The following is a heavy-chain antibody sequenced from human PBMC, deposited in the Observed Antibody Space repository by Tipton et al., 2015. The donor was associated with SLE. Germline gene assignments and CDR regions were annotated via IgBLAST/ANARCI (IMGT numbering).Heavy chain of an antibody. CDR3: ARGLAMVRGDSMDY. CDR2: IYSSGST. CDR1: GVSIRRHY. D-gene: IGHD3-10*01. V-gene: IGHV4-4*08. Sequence: TLSLTCTVSGVSIRRHYWSWIRLSPGKGLEWIGYIYSSGSTNYNPSLKSRVTISVDTSKNQFSLKLSSVTAADTAVYYCARGLAMVRGDSMDYWGQGTLVTVSS. J-gene: IGHJ4*02.